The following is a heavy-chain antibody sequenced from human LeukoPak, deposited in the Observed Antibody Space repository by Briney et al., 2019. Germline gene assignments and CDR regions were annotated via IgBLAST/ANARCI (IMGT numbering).Heavy chain of an antibody. V-gene: IGHV4-38-2*01. J-gene: IGHJ6*03. CDR1: GYSISSGYY. CDR2: IYHSGST. CDR3: ARRAPSPYYMDV. Sequence: SETLSLTCAVSGYSISSGYYWGWIRPPPGKGLEWIGSIYHSGSTYHNPSLTSRVTISVDTSKNQFSLKLSSVTAADTAVYYCARRAPSPYYMDVWGKGTTVTVSS. D-gene: IGHD6-6*01.